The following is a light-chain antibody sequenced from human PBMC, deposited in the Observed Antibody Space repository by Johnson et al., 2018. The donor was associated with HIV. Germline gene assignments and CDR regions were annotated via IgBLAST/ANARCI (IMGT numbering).Light chain of an antibody. CDR1: SSNIGNNY. V-gene: IGLV1-51*01. Sequence: QSILTQPPSVSAAPGQKVTISCSGSSSNIGNNYVSWYQQIPGTAPKLLIYDNNKRPSGIPDRFSGSKSGTSATLGITGLQTGDEADYYGGTWDSSLSALFGTGTKVTVL. CDR2: DNN. CDR3: GTWDSSLSAL. J-gene: IGLJ1*01.